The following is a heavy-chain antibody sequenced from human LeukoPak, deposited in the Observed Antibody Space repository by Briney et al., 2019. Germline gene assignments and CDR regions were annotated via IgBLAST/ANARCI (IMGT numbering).Heavy chain of an antibody. J-gene: IGHJ4*02. V-gene: IGHV3-23*01. CDR3: ASLRGSSPSHACDY. Sequence: GGSLRLSCAGSGFTFSNFAMNWVRQAPGKGLEWVSGITDGGGNTYYADSVKGRFTISRDNSKNTLYLQMNSLRAEDTAVYYCASLRGSSPSHACDYWGQGTLVTVSS. D-gene: IGHD1-26*01. CDR1: GFTFSNFA. CDR2: ITDGGGNT.